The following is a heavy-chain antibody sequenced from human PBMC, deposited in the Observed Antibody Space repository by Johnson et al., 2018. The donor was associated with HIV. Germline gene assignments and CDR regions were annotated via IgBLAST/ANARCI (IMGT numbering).Heavy chain of an antibody. Sequence: QVQLVESGGGGVQPGRSLRLSCAASGFTFSTYALDWVRQAPGKGLARVAVLSYDGSNKYYTDSVKGHFTISSNNSKYTLYLQMNSLRAEDTAVYYGAKPAHYGDFGSDDAFHFWGQGTMVTVSS. J-gene: IGHJ3*01. V-gene: IGHV3-30-3*02. CDR2: LSYDGSNK. D-gene: IGHD4-17*01. CDR3: AKPAHYGDFGSDDAFHF. CDR1: GFTFSTYA.